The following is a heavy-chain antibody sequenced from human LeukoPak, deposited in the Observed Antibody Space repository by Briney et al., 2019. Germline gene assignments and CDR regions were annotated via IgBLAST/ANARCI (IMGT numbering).Heavy chain of an antibody. Sequence: SETLSLTCVVSGYSISSGYYWGWVRQPPGKELEWIGNIYHIGRTYKNPSLKSRVTISVDASKNEFSLKLNSVTAADTAMYYCATLSGAPVRHPIYHFDYSGQGNLVTVSS. V-gene: IGHV4-38-2*01. CDR1: GYSISSGYY. CDR2: IYHIGRT. D-gene: IGHD1-26*01. J-gene: IGHJ4*02. CDR3: ATLSGAPVRHPIYHFDY.